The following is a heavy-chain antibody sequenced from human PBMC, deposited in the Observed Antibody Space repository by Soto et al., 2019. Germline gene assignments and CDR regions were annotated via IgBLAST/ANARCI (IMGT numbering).Heavy chain of an antibody. CDR2: ISGRGGNA. CDR1: GFTFSNYA. J-gene: IGHJ4*02. V-gene: IGHV3-23*01. D-gene: IGHD5-12*01. Sequence: EVQLLESGGGLVQPGGSLRLSCAASGFTFSNYAMTWVRQAPGKGLEWVSAISGRGGNANYADSVKGRFTISRDNSKNTVFLQMNSLRVEDTAIYYCAKDPTNVIARPIHFDYWGQGTLVTVSS. CDR3: AKDPTNVIARPIHFDY.